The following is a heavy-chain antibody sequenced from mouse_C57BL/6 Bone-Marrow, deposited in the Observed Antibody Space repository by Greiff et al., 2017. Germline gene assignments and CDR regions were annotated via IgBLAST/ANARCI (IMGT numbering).Heavy chain of an antibody. CDR1: GFNIKDDY. CDR2: IDPENGDT. J-gene: IGHJ1*03. V-gene: IGHV14-4*01. CDR3: TTYYSNCWYFDV. Sequence: EVQLQQSGAELVRPGASVKLSCTASGFNIKDDYMHWVKQRPEQGLEWIGWIDPENGDTDYASKFQGKATITADTSSNTAYLQLSSLTSEDTAVYYCTTYYSNCWYFDVWGTGTTVTVSS. D-gene: IGHD2-5*01.